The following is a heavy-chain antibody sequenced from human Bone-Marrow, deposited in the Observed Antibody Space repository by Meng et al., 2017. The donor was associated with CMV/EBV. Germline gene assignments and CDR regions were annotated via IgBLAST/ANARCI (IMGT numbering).Heavy chain of an antibody. J-gene: IGHJ6*02. CDR2: IYYSGST. CDR3: ARASPGYYYYYGMDV. Sequence: SETLSLTCTVSGGSISSYYWSWIRQPPGKGLEWIGYIYYSGSTNYNPSLKSRVTISVDTSKNQFSLKLSSVTAADTAVYYCARASPGYYYYYGMDVWGQWTTVTVSS. CDR1: GGSISSYY. V-gene: IGHV4-59*01.